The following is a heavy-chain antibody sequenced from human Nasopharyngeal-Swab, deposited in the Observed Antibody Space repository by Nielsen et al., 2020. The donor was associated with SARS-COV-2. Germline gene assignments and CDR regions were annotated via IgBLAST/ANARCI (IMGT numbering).Heavy chain of an antibody. CDR3: ASLSSSWSLGYYYYYMDV. CDR2: IYYSGST. J-gene: IGHJ6*03. CDR1: GGSISSSSYY. D-gene: IGHD6-13*01. V-gene: IGHV4-39*01. Sequence: SETLSLTCTVSGGSISSSSYYWGWIRQPPGEGLEWIGSIYYSGSTYYNPSLKSRVTISVDTSKNQFSLKLSSVTAADTAVYYCASLSSSWSLGYYYYYMDVWGKGTTVTVSS.